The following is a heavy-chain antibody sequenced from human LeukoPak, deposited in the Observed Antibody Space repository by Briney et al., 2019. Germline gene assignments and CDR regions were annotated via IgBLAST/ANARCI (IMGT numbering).Heavy chain of an antibody. J-gene: IGHJ4*02. Sequence: SETLSLTCTVSGGSISSSSYYWGWIRQPPGKGLEWIGSIYYSGSTNYNPSLKSRVTISVDTSKNQFSLKLSSVTAADTAVYYCARVRYNWNDFDYWGQGTLVTVSS. D-gene: IGHD1-1*01. V-gene: IGHV4-39*07. CDR2: IYYSGST. CDR3: ARVRYNWNDFDY. CDR1: GGSISSSSYY.